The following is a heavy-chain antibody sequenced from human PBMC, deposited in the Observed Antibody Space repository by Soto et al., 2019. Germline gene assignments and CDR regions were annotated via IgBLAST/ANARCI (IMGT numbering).Heavy chain of an antibody. V-gene: IGHV4-59*08. Sequence: PSETLSLTCTVSGGSISSYYWSWIRQPPGKGLEWIGYIYYSASTNYSPSLKSRVTISVDTSKNQFSLNLSSVTAADSAVYYCARHLPYCGGDCYSLDYWGHGTLVTVS. CDR3: ARHLPYCGGDCYSLDY. CDR1: GGSISSYY. CDR2: IYYSAST. J-gene: IGHJ4*01. D-gene: IGHD2-21*02.